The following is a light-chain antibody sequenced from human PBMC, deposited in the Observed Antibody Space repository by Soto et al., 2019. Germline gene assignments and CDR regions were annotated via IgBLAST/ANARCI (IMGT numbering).Light chain of an antibody. CDR2: DNN. J-gene: IGLJ2*01. V-gene: IGLV1-51*01. CDR3: GTCDSSLSAGV. CDR1: SSNIGNNY. Sequence: QSVLTQPPSVSAAPGQKVTISCSGSSSNIGNNYVSWYQQLPRTAPKLLIYDNNKRPSGIPDQFSGSKSGTSATLGITGLQTGDEADYYCGTCDSSLSAGVFGGGTKLTVL.